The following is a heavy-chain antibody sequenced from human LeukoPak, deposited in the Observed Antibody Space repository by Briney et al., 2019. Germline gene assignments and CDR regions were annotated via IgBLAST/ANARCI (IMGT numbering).Heavy chain of an antibody. CDR1: GFTFSSYS. J-gene: IGHJ4*02. V-gene: IGHV3-21*01. D-gene: IGHD6-13*01. CDR3: AKKGSRIAAAGPYFDY. CDR2: IDSSSSFI. Sequence: AGGSLRLSCAASGFTFSSYSMNWVRQAPGKGLEWVSSIDSSSSFIYYADSVKGRFTISRDNAKNSLYLQMNSLRAEETAVYYCAKKGSRIAAAGPYFDYWGQGTLVTVSS.